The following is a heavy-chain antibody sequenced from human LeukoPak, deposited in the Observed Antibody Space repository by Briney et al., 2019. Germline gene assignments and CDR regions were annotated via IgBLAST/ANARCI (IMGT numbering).Heavy chain of an antibody. V-gene: IGHV4-59*08. D-gene: IGHD6-19*01. CDR1: GGSISSYY. J-gene: IGHJ6*02. CDR3: ARHRVAGTEYYYYGMDV. Sequence: SETLSLTCTVSGGSISSYYWSWIRQPPGKGLEWIRYIYYSGSTNYNPSLKSRVTISVDTSKNQFSLKLSSVTAADTAVYYCARHRVAGTEYYYYGMDVWGQGTTVTVSS. CDR2: IYYSGST.